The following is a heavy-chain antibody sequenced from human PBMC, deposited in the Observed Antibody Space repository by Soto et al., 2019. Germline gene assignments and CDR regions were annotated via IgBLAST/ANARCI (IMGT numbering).Heavy chain of an antibody. CDR2: INHSGTT. CDR3: ARRGGWSPPSEY. CDR1: GVSFRGYY. J-gene: IGHJ4*02. Sequence: QVQLQQWGAGQLKPSETLSLTCAVYGVSFRGYYWAWIRQSPGKGLEWIGDINHSGTTHYNPSLKSRATMSSDTAKIRFSLRLTSVTAADTATYFRARRGGWSPPSEYWGQGTLVTVAS. D-gene: IGHD6-19*01. V-gene: IGHV4-34*01.